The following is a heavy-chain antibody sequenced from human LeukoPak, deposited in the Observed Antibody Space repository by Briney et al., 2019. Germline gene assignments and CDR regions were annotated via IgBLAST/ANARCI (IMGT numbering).Heavy chain of an antibody. CDR1: GGSISSYY. CDR3: ASYGDVVAYNDAFDI. V-gene: IGHV4-59*12. Sequence: PSETLSLTCTVSGGSISSYYWSWIRQPPGKGLEWIGYIYYSGSTNYNPSLRSRVTISVDTSKNQFSLKLSSVTAADTAVYYCASYGDVVAYNDAFDIWGQGTMVTVSS. CDR2: IYYSGST. J-gene: IGHJ3*02. D-gene: IGHD2-15*01.